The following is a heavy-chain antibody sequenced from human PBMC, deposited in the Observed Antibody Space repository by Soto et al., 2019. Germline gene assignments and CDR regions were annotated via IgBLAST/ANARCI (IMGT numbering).Heavy chain of an antibody. CDR2: IYPGDSKS. J-gene: IGHJ4*02. V-gene: IGHV5-51*01. D-gene: IGHD1-26*01. CDR1: GYRFTSYW. CDR3: ARLDSGSYSGSHPDNCDY. Sequence: GESLKISCKGSGYRFTSYWIGWVRQMPGKGLEWMGIIYPGDSKSRYSPSFQGQVTISADKSVSTAFLQWSGLKASDTAMYYCARLDSGSYSGSHPDNCDYWGRGTLVTVSS.